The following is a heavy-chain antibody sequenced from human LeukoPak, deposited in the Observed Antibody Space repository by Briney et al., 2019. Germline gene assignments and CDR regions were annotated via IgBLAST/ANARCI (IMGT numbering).Heavy chain of an antibody. D-gene: IGHD1-1*01. Sequence: PGGSLRLSCAASGFTFSSYAMHWVRQAPGKGLEWVAVISYDGSKTYYAESVKGRFTISRDNSKNTVYLQMNSLRAEDTAVYYCAEGWNYFDYWGQGTLVTVSS. V-gene: IGHV3-30*18. CDR1: GFTFSSYA. CDR3: AEGWNYFDY. J-gene: IGHJ4*02. CDR2: ISYDGSKT.